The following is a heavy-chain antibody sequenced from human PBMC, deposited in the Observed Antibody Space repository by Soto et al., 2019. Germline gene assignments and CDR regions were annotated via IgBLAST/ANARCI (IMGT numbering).Heavy chain of an antibody. V-gene: IGHV4-39*01. J-gene: IGHJ4*02. Sequence: SETLSLTCTVSGGSITSSNKYWGWIRQPPGKGLEWIGSIYYSGSTHYNPSLKSRVTISVNTSKKQFSLKLSSVTAADTAVYYCATHNDYYDSTGYPDYWGQGTLVTVSS. CDR1: GGSITSSNKY. D-gene: IGHD3-22*01. CDR2: IYYSGST. CDR3: ATHNDYYDSTGYPDY.